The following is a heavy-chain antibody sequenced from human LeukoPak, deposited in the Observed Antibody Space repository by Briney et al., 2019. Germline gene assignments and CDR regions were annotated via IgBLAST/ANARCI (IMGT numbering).Heavy chain of an antibody. V-gene: IGHV4-59*01. CDR3: ARGSERWYLKHHYYMDV. CDR1: GGSISSYY. CDR2: IYYSGST. D-gene: IGHD6-13*01. J-gene: IGHJ6*03. Sequence: PSETLSLTCTVSGGSISSYYWSWIRQPPGKGLEWIGYIYYSGSTNYNPSLKSRVTISVDTSKNQFSLKLSSVTAADTAVYYCARGSERWYLKHHYYMDVWGKGTTVTISS.